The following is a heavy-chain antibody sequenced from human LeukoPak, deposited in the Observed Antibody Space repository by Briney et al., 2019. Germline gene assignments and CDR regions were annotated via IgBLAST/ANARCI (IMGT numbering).Heavy chain of an antibody. CDR3: ARAGYGGNIAFDI. D-gene: IGHD4-23*01. J-gene: IGHJ3*02. CDR1: GGSISSSSYY. V-gene: IGHV4-39*07. Sequence: PSETLSLTCTVSGGSISSSSYYWGWIRQPPGKGLEWIGSIYYSGSTYYNPSLKSRVTISVDTSKNQFSLKLSSVTAADTAVYYCARAGYGGNIAFDIWGQGTMVTVSS. CDR2: IYYSGST.